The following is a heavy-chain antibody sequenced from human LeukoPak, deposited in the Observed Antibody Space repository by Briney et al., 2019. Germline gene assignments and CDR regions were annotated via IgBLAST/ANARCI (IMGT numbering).Heavy chain of an antibody. Sequence: PGGSLRLSCAASGFTFSSYSMNWVRQAPGKGLEWVSSISSSSSYIYYADSVKGRFTISRDNAKNSLYLQMNSLRAEDTAVYYCAREGYSSGWSRAFDYWGQGTLVTVSS. J-gene: IGHJ4*02. V-gene: IGHV3-21*01. CDR1: GFTFSSYS. CDR2: ISSSSSYI. CDR3: AREGYSSGWSRAFDY. D-gene: IGHD6-19*01.